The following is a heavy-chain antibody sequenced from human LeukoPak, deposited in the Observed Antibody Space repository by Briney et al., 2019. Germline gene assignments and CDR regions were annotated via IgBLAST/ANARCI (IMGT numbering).Heavy chain of an antibody. CDR2: INTFGSAT. D-gene: IGHD2-15*01. V-gene: IGHV3-23*01. Sequence: PGGSLRLSCAASGFTFNNFAMAWVRQAPGKGLEWVSGINTFGSATYYADSVKGRFTISRDDSKNTLSLQMDSLRADDTALYYCAKLGGDSCSSRADYWGQGTLVTVSS. CDR3: AKLGGDSCSSRADY. J-gene: IGHJ4*02. CDR1: GFTFNNFA.